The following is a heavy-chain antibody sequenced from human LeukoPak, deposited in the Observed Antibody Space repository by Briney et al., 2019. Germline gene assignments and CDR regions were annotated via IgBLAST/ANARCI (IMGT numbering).Heavy chain of an antibody. CDR3: ARHYYDSSGYYYYYYYYMDV. J-gene: IGHJ6*03. CDR1: GGSISSSSYY. V-gene: IGHV4-39*01. D-gene: IGHD3-22*01. CDR2: IYYSGST. Sequence: SETLSLTCTVSGGSISSSSYYWGWLRQPPGKGLEWIGSIYYSGSTYYNPSLKRRVTISVDTSKNQFSLKLSSVTAADTAVYYCARHYYDSSGYYYYYYYYMDVWGKGTTVTISS.